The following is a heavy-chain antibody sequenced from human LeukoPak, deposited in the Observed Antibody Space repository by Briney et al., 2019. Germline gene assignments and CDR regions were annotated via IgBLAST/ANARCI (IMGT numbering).Heavy chain of an antibody. D-gene: IGHD2-2*01. J-gene: IGHJ5*02. Sequence: ETLSLTCTVSGYSISSGYYWGWIQQPPGKGLEWIGSIYHSGSTYYNPSLKSRVAISVDTSKNQFSLKLSSVTAADTAVYYCASLIVVVPAARLVYNWFDPWGQGTLVTVSS. CDR2: IYHSGST. CDR3: ASLIVVVPAARLVYNWFDP. V-gene: IGHV4-38-2*02. CDR1: GYSISSGYY.